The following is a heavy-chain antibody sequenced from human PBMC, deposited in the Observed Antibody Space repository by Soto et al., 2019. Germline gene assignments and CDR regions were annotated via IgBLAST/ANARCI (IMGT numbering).Heavy chain of an antibody. V-gene: IGHV3-33*01. CDR2: IWYDGSNK. CDR1: GFTFSSYG. CDR3: ARDAAGVGSGWYYFDY. J-gene: IGHJ4*02. Sequence: QVQLVESGGGVVQPGRSLRLSCAASGFTFSSYGMHWVRQAPGKGLEWVAVIWYDGSNKYYADSVKGRFTISRDNSTNTLYLQMNSLRAEDTAVYYCARDAAGVGSGWYYFDYWGQGTLVTVSS. D-gene: IGHD6-19*01.